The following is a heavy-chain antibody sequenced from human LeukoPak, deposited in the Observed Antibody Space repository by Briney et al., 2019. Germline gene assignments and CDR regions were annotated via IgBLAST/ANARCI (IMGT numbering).Heavy chain of an antibody. CDR2: ISYDGSNK. J-gene: IGHJ4*02. D-gene: IGHD6-13*01. CDR1: GFTFSSYG. Sequence: PGGSLRLSCAASGFTFSSYGMHWVRQAPGKGLEWVTVISYDGSNKYYADSVKGRFTISRDNSKNTLYLQMNSLRAEDTAVYYCAKDGHIASIPSLDYWGQGTLVTVSS. V-gene: IGHV3-30*18. CDR3: AKDGHIASIPSLDY.